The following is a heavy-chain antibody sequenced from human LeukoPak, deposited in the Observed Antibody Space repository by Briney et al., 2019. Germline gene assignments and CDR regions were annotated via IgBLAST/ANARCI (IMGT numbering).Heavy chain of an antibody. Sequence: SQTLSLTFAISGDSVSSNSASWNWIRQSPSRGLEWLGRTYYRSKWYNDYAVSVKIRITINPDTSKNQFSLQLNSVTPEDTAVYYCAREGVPYYDILTEAYYFDYWGQGTLVTVSS. J-gene: IGHJ4*02. CDR1: GDSVSSNSAS. V-gene: IGHV6-1*01. D-gene: IGHD3-9*01. CDR2: TYYRSKWYN. CDR3: AREGVPYYDILTEAYYFDY.